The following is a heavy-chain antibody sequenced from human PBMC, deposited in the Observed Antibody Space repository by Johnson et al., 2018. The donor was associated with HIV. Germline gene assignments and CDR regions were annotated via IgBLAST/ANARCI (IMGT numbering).Heavy chain of an antibody. CDR2: IKQDGSEK. Sequence: VQLLESGGGVVQPGGSLRLSCAASGLTFSSYGMHWVRQAPGKGLEWVANIKQDGSEKYYVDSVKGRFTISRDNAKNSLYLQMNSLRAEDTAVYYCARDRVVLTATTTHDAFDIWGQGTMATVSS. CDR3: ARDRVVLTATTTHDAFDI. CDR1: GLTFSSYG. V-gene: IGHV3-7*01. D-gene: IGHD2-21*02. J-gene: IGHJ3*02.